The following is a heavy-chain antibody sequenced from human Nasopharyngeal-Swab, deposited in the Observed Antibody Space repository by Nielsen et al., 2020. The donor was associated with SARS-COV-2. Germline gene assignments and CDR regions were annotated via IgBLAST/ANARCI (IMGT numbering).Heavy chain of an antibody. Sequence: SETLSLTCAVSGGSISSSNWWRWVRQPPGKGLESIGEIYHIGTTNYNPSLKSRVTTSVDKSKNQFSLKLSSVTAADTAVYYCARDSSVSIFGVVTSYGMDVWGQGTTVTVSS. D-gene: IGHD3-3*01. V-gene: IGHV4-4*02. CDR2: IYHIGTT. J-gene: IGHJ6*02. CDR1: GGSISSSNW. CDR3: ARDSSVSIFGVVTSYGMDV.